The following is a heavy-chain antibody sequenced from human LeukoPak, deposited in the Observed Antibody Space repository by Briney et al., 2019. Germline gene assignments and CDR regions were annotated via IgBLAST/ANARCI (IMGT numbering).Heavy chain of an antibody. CDR1: GASIRSGLHY. D-gene: IGHD1-26*01. CDR3: ASSRTSIVGATRAFDY. J-gene: IGHJ4*02. V-gene: IGHV4-61*02. Sequence: PSETLSLTCTVSGASIRSGLHYWNWIRQSAGKGLEWIGRFYISGSTYYNPSLKSRVTIPVDTSKNQFSLKLSSVTAADTAVYYCASSRTSIVGATRAFDYWGQGTLVTVSS. CDR2: FYISGST.